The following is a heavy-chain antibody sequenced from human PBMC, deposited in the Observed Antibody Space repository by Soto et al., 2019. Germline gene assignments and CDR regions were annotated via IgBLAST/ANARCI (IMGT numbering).Heavy chain of an antibody. CDR1: GFSFSGYW. CDR3: AITTSTVSYWFDP. J-gene: IGHJ5*02. CDR2: IKEDGTEQ. D-gene: IGHD4-4*01. Sequence: LRLSCAASGFSFSGYWMSWVRQAPGKGPEWVANIKEDGTEQHYVDSVKGRFTISRGNSENSLFLQMNNLRAEDSAIYYCAITTSTVSYWFDPWGPGTQVTVSS. V-gene: IGHV3-7*03.